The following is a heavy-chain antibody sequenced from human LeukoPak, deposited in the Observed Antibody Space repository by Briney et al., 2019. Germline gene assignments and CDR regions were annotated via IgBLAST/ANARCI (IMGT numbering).Heavy chain of an antibody. J-gene: IGHJ3*02. CDR1: GFTFSSYS. D-gene: IGHD2-2*01. CDR3: AVALGYCSSTSCSDDAFDI. Sequence: GGSLRLSCAASGFTFSSYSMNWVRQAPGKGLEWVSSISSSSSYIYYADSAKGRFTISRDNAKNSLYLQMNSLRAEDTAVYYCAVALGYCSSTSCSDDAFDIWGQGTMVTVSS. V-gene: IGHV3-21*01. CDR2: ISSSSSYI.